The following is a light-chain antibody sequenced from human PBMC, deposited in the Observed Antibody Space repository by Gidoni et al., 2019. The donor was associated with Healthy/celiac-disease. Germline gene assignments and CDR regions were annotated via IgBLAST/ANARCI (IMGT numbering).Light chain of an antibody. Sequence: SYVLTPPPSLSFAPGKTARITCGGNNIGSKSVHWYQQKQGQAPVLVIYYDSDRPSGIPERFSGSNSGNTATLTSSRVEAGDEADYYCQVWDSSSDPNVVFGGGTKRTVL. CDR2: YDS. CDR1: NIGSKS. V-gene: IGLV3-21*04. J-gene: IGLJ2*01. CDR3: QVWDSSSDPNVV.